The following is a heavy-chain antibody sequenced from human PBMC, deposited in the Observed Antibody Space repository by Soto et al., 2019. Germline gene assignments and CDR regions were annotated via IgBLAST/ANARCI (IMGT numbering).Heavy chain of an antibody. D-gene: IGHD1-26*01. CDR1: GYTFTTYG. CDR2: ISVDNGNT. V-gene: IGHV1-18*04. Sequence: ASVKVSCKASGYTFTTYGISWVRQAPGQGLEWMGWISVDNGNTNYAQKFQGRVTMTADTSTSTAYMDLRSLISDDTAVSYCARAGKSIIIVGTNSAAFDIWGQGTMVTVSS. J-gene: IGHJ3*02. CDR3: ARAGKSIIIVGTNSAAFDI.